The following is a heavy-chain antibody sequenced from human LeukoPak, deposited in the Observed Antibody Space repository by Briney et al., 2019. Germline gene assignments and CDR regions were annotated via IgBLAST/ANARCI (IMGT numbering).Heavy chain of an antibody. J-gene: IGHJ6*03. CDR1: GGSISSYY. V-gene: IGHV4-59*01. Sequence: SETLSLTCTVSGGSISSYYWSWVRQPPGKGLEWIGYIYYSGSTNYNPSLKSRITISVDTTKNQCPLKLSSVNAADTAGYYCSRDSQYYYYIDVWRKGTTVSVPS. CDR2: IYYSGST. CDR3: SRDSQYYYYIDV.